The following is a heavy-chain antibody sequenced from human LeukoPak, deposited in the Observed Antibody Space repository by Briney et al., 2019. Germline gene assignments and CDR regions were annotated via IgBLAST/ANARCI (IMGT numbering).Heavy chain of an antibody. Sequence: GGSLRLSCAASGFTFDDYAMHWVRQAPGKGLEWVSGISWNSGSIGCADSVKGRFTISRDNAKNSLYLQMNSLRAEDTALYYCAKDIRVAGSFDYWGQGTLVTVSS. CDR3: AKDIRVAGSFDY. CDR1: GFTFDDYA. V-gene: IGHV3-9*01. CDR2: ISWNSGSI. D-gene: IGHD6-19*01. J-gene: IGHJ4*02.